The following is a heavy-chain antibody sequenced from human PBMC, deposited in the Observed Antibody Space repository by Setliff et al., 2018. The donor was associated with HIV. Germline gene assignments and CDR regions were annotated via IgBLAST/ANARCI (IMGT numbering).Heavy chain of an antibody. CDR1: GGSISSSNW. J-gene: IGHJ6*03. V-gene: IGHV4-4*02. D-gene: IGHD6-6*01. Sequence: PSETLSLTCAVSGGSISSSNWWSWVRQPPGKGLEWIGEIYHSGSTYYNPSLKSRVAISVDTSKNQFSLKLTSVTAADTAVYYCARAGRGARWFYYMDVWGKGTTVTVSS. CDR3: ARAGRGARWFYYMDV. CDR2: IYHSGST.